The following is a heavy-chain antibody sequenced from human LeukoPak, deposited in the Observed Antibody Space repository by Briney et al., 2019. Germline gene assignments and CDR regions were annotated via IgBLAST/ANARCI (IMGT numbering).Heavy chain of an antibody. Sequence: SQTLSLTCTVSGGSISGSYWSWIRQPPGKGLEWIAYMYNSGSTNYNPSLKSRVTISIDTSKNQFSLKLSSPTAADTAIYYCARGIESYGDYGYWGQGILVTVSS. CDR2: MYNSGST. D-gene: IGHD4-17*01. J-gene: IGHJ4*02. V-gene: IGHV4-59*01. CDR1: GGSISGSY. CDR3: ARGIESYGDYGY.